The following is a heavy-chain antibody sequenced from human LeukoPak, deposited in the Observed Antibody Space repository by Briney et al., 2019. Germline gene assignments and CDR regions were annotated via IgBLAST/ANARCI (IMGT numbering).Heavy chain of an antibody. CDR2: IWYDGSNK. Sequence: PGRSLRLSCAASGFTFSSYGIHWVRQAPGKGLEWVAVIWYDGSNKYYADSVKGRFTISRDNSKNTLYLQMNSLRAEDTAVYYCARSSPGIAAAGTPHFAYWGQGTLVTVSS. CDR3: ARSSPGIAAAGTPHFAY. D-gene: IGHD6-13*01. CDR1: GFTFSSYG. J-gene: IGHJ4*02. V-gene: IGHV3-33*01.